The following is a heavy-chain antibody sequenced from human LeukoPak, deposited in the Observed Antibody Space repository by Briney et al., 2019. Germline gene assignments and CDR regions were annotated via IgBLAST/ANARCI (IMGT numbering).Heavy chain of an antibody. Sequence: GGSLRLSYAASGFTFSSYAMSWVRQAPGKGLEWVSAISGSGGSTYYADSVKGRFTISRDNSKNTLYLQMNSLRAEDTAVYYCASYSSGWLRNFDYWGQGTLVTVSS. CDR2: ISGSGGST. J-gene: IGHJ4*02. V-gene: IGHV3-23*01. D-gene: IGHD6-19*01. CDR3: ASYSSGWLRNFDY. CDR1: GFTFSSYA.